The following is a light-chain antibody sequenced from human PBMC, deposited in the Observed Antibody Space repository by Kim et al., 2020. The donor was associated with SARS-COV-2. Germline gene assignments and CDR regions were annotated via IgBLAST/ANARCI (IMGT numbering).Light chain of an antibody. CDR3: HHYGSSPPYT. V-gene: IGKV3-20*01. CDR1: QSVSSTY. CDR2: DAS. Sequence: EIVLTQSPGTLSLSPGERATLSCRASQSVSSTYLAWYQQKPGQAPRLLIYDASSRATGIPDRFSGSGSGTDFTLTISRLEPEDFAVYYCHHYGSSPPYTFGQGTKLEIK. J-gene: IGKJ2*01.